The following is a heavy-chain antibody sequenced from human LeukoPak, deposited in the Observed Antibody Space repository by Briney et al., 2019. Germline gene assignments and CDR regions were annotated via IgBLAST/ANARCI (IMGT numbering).Heavy chain of an antibody. CDR1: GYTFTGYY. J-gene: IGHJ5*02. CDR2: INLNSGGT. V-gene: IGHV1-2*02. CDR3: ASSRTGYCSGGSCYGTIWFDP. D-gene: IGHD2-15*01. Sequence: ASVKVSCKASGYTFTGYYMHWVRQAPGQGLEWMGWINLNSGGTNYAQKFQGRVTMTRDTSISTAYMELSRLRSDDTAVYYCASSRTGYCSGGSCYGTIWFDPWGQGTLVTVSS.